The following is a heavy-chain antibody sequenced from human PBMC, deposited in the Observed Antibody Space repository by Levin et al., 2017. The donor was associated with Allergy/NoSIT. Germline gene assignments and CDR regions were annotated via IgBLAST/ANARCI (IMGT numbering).Heavy chain of an antibody. Sequence: GESLKISCAASGFTFSSYAMSWVRQAPGKGLEWVSAISGSGGSTYYADSVKGRFTISRDNSKNTLYLQMNSLRAEDTAVYYCAKDGGEGGQQLVWDVWGQGTTVTVSS. CDR2: ISGSGGST. CDR3: AKDGGEGGQQLVWDV. D-gene: IGHD6-13*01. V-gene: IGHV3-23*01. CDR1: GFTFSSYA. J-gene: IGHJ6*02.